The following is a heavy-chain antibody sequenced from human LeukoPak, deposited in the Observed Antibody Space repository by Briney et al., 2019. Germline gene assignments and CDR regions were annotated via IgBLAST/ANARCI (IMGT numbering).Heavy chain of an antibody. D-gene: IGHD5-18*01. V-gene: IGHV3-48*03. CDR1: GFSYSSYE. Sequence: PGGSLRLSCAASGFSYSSYEMNWVRQAPGKGLEWVSYISGSGSIIFYADSVKGRFTISRDNAKDSLYLQMSSLRDEDTAVYYCARDSGYSYADDYWGQGTLVTVSS. CDR3: ARDSGYSYADDY. CDR2: ISGSGSII. J-gene: IGHJ4*02.